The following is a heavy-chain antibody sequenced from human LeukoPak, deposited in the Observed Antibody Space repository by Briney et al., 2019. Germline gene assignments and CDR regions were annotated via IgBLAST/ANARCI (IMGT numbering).Heavy chain of an antibody. D-gene: IGHD6-13*01. Sequence: ASVKVSCKASGGTFSSYAISWVRQAPGQGLEWMGGIIPIFGTANYAQKFQGRVTITTDESTSTACMELSSLRSEDTAVYYCARVIAAAGTGYYYYMDVWGKGTTVTVSS. CDR1: GGTFSSYA. J-gene: IGHJ6*03. CDR3: ARVIAAAGTGYYYYMDV. CDR2: IIPIFGTA. V-gene: IGHV1-69*05.